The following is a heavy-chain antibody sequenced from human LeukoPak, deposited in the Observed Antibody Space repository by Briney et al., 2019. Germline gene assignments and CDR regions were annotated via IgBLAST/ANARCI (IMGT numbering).Heavy chain of an antibody. CDR3: AREGIAVAGFDY. J-gene: IGHJ4*02. V-gene: IGHV1-3*01. CDR2: INAGNGNT. CDR1: GYTFTSYA. D-gene: IGHD6-19*01. Sequence: ASVKVSCKASGYTFTSYAMHWVRQAPGQRLEWMGWINAGNGNTKYSQKLQGRVTITRDTSASTAYMELSSLRSEDTAVYYCAREGIAVAGFDYWGQGTLVTVSS.